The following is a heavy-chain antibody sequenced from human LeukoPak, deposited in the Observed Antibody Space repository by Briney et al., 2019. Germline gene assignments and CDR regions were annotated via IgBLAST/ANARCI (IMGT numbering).Heavy chain of an antibody. Sequence: GGSLRLSCAASGFTFTSCTMDWVRQAPGKEPEWVALISSDGGSKYYADSVKGRFTISRDNSKNTLYLQMNSLRPEDTAVYYCARGAGTARDRADYFDYWGQGTLVTVSP. D-gene: IGHD1-1*01. V-gene: IGHV3-30-3*01. J-gene: IGHJ4*02. CDR3: ARGAGTARDRADYFDY. CDR2: ISSDGGSK. CDR1: GFTFTSCT.